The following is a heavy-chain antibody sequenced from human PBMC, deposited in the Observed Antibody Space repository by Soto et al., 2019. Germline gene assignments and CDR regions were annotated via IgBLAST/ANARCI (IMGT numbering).Heavy chain of an antibody. CDR1: GGSISSSSYY. J-gene: IGHJ5*02. V-gene: IGHV4-39*01. Sequence: SETLSLTCTVSGGSISSSSYYWGWIRQPPGKGLEWIGSIYYSGSTYYNPSLKSRVTISVETSKSQFSLTLSSVTASDTAVYYCARLGFYYQSLDPWGHGTLVTVSS. D-gene: IGHD2-2*01. CDR3: ARLGFYYQSLDP. CDR2: IYYSGST.